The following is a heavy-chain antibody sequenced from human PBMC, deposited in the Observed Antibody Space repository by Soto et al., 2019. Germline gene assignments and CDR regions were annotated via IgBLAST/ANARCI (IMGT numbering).Heavy chain of an antibody. CDR3: ARGQLATVYYYYGMDV. D-gene: IGHD6-13*01. CDR1: GYTFTSYG. V-gene: IGHV1-18*04. J-gene: IGHJ6*02. CDR2: ISAYNGNT. Sequence: GASVKVSCKGAGYTFTSYGISWVRQAPGQGLEWMGWISAYNGNTNYAHKLQGRLTMTTDTSTSTAYMELRSLRSDDTAVYYCARGQLATVYYYYGMDVWGQGTTVTVSS.